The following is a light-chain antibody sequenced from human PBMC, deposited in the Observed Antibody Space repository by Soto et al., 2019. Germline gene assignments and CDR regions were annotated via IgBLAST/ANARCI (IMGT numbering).Light chain of an antibody. CDR2: GVS. CDR3: QQYADYSWT. CDR1: QTIGGW. V-gene: IGKV1-5*03. Sequence: EIQMTQSPSTLSASVGDRVTITCRASQTIGGWLAWFQQKPGKAPNLLIYGVSSVESGVPSRFSGSGSGTTFTLTITNLQPDDFATYYCQQYADYSWTFGQGTKVEGK. J-gene: IGKJ1*01.